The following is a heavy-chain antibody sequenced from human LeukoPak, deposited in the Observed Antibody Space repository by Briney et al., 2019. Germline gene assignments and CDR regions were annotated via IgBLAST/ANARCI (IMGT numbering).Heavy chain of an antibody. CDR2: IIPIFGTA. Sequence: ASVKVSCKASGGTFSSYAISWVRQAPGQGLEWMGGIIPIFGTANYAQKFQGRVTITADESTSTAYMELSSLRSEDTAVYYCARVDCGGDCYNRYYFDYWGQGTLVTVSS. CDR1: GGTFSSYA. J-gene: IGHJ4*02. V-gene: IGHV1-69*13. CDR3: ARVDCGGDCYNRYYFDY. D-gene: IGHD2-21*01.